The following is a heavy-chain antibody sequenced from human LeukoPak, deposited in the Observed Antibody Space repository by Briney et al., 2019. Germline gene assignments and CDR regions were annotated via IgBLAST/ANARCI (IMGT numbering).Heavy chain of an antibody. Sequence: KLSCKASGGTFSSYAMSWVRQAPGKGLEWVSAISGSGGSTYYADSVKGRFTISRDNSKNTLYLQMNSLRAEDTAVYYCAKGGPSGWNWFDPWGQGTLVTVSS. V-gene: IGHV3-23*01. CDR3: AKGGPSGWNWFDP. J-gene: IGHJ5*02. CDR1: GGTFSSYA. CDR2: ISGSGGST. D-gene: IGHD6-19*01.